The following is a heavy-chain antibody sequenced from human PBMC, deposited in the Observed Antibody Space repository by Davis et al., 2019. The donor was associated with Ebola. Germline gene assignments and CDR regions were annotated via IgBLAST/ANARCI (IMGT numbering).Heavy chain of an antibody. CDR1: GFTFSSYE. CDR2: ISSSGSTI. J-gene: IGHJ5*02. V-gene: IGHV3-48*03. CDR3: ARGRTVTGTRGLSWFDP. Sequence: GGSLRLSCAASGFTFSSYEMNWVRQAPGKGLEWVSYISSSGSTIYYADSVKGRFTISRDNSKNTLYLQMNSLRSEDTAAYYCARGRTVTGTRGLSWFDPWGQGALVTVSS. D-gene: IGHD6-19*01.